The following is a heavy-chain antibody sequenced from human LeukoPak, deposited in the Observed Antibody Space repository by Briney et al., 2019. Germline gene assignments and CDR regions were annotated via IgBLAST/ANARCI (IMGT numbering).Heavy chain of an antibody. CDR2: INHSGST. CDR1: GGSFSGYY. Sequence: SETLSLTCAVYGGSFSGYYWSWIRQPPGKGLEWIGEINHSGSTNYNPSLKSRVTISVDTSKNQFSLKLRSVTAADTAVYYCARARGAVAIDYWGQGTLVTVSS. V-gene: IGHV4-34*01. CDR3: ARARGAVAIDY. J-gene: IGHJ4*02. D-gene: IGHD6-19*01.